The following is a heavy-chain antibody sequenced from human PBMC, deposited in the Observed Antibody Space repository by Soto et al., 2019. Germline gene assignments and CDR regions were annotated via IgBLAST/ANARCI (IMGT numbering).Heavy chain of an antibody. D-gene: IGHD4-17*01. CDR3: ASPRDYCVTTSHCFIAFDI. CDR1: GFSFGDYI. CDR2: ISHSGSYI. V-gene: IGHV3-21*01. Sequence: AQLVESGGSLVKPGGSLRLSCAASGFSFGDYIMNWVRQAPGRGLEWVASISHSGSYIFYADSVKGRFTISRDNSRDSLYLQMTSLRVDDTAIYYCASPRDYCVTTSHCFIAFDIWGQGTRVTVSS. J-gene: IGHJ3*02.